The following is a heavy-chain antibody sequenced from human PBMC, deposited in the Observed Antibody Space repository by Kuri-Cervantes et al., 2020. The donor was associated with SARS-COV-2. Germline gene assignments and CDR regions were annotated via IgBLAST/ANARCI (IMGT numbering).Heavy chain of an antibody. CDR3: ARGRQLWLESCFDY. CDR2: TYYRSKWYN. CDR1: GDSVSSNSAA. V-gene: IGHV6-1*01. J-gene: IGHJ4*02. Sequence: LRLSCAISGDSVSSNSAAWNWIRQSPSRGLEWLGRTYYRSKWYNDYAVSVKSRITINPDTSKNQFSLRLNSVTPEDTAVYYCARGRQLWLESCFDYWGQGTLVTVSS. D-gene: IGHD5-18*01.